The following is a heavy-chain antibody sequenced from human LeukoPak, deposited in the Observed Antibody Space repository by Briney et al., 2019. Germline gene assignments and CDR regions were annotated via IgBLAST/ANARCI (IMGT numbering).Heavy chain of an antibody. CDR1: GYTFTSYD. V-gene: IGHV1-8*01. CDR2: MNPNSGNT. CDR3: AREGRTYYYDSSGYHTPKHDAFDI. J-gene: IGHJ3*02. Sequence: GASVKVSCKASGYTFTSYDINWVRQATGQGLEWMGWMNPNSGNTGYAQKFQGRVTMTRNTSISTAYMELSSLRSEDTAVYYCAREGRTYYYDSSGYHTPKHDAFDIWGQGTMVTVSS. D-gene: IGHD3-22*01.